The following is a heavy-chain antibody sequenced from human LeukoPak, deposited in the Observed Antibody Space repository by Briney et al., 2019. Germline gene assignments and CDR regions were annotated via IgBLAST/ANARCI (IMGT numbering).Heavy chain of an antibody. Sequence: GGSLRHSSADPGFIFTIESMNRVRRAPGKGLEWVSSISSSRYISYADSVKGRFTISRDNAKSSLYLQMNSLRAEDTAVYYCERDTEERRYIDCWGQGTLVTVSS. J-gene: IGHJ4*01. CDR1: GFIFTIES. V-gene: IGHV3-21*01. CDR2: ISSSRYI. CDR3: ERDTEERRYIDC. D-gene: IGHD1-1*01.